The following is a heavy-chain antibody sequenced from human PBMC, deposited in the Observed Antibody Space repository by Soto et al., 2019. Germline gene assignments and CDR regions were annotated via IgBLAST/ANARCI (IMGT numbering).Heavy chain of an antibody. V-gene: IGHV3-30*18. J-gene: IGHJ4*02. CDR2: ISYDGSNK. Sequence: GSLRLSCAASGFTFSSYGMHWVRQAPGKGLEWVAVISYDGSNKYYADSVKGRFTISRDNSKNTLNLQMNSLRAEDTVLYYCAKVITMVRGVMTATDYWGQGTLVTVSS. CDR1: GFTFSSYG. CDR3: AKVITMVRGVMTATDY. D-gene: IGHD3-10*01.